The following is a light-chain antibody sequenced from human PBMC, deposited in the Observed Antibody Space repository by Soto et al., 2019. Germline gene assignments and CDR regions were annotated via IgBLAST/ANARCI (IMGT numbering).Light chain of an antibody. CDR1: QSVTDF. V-gene: IGKV3-11*01. Sequence: EIVLTQSPATLSLSPGERGTLSCRASQSVTDFLAWYQQKPGQAPRLLIYDASNRATGVPARFSGSGSGTDFTLTISSLEPEDSAVYYCQQRSGWPPLTFGGGTKVAIK. J-gene: IGKJ4*01. CDR2: DAS. CDR3: QQRSGWPPLT.